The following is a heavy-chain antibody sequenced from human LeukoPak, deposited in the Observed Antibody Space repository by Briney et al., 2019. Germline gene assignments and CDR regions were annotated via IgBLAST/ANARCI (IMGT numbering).Heavy chain of an antibody. CDR3: ARDLTDHYYGRDYYYYMDV. CDR1: GGTFSSYA. D-gene: IGHD3-10*01. V-gene: IGHV1-69*13. CDR2: IIPIFGTA. J-gene: IGHJ6*03. Sequence: AAVKVSCKASGGTFSSYAISWVRQAPGQGLEWMGGIIPIFGTANYAQKFQGRVTITADESTSTAYMELCSLRSEDTAVYYCARDLTDHYYGRDYYYYMDVWGKGTTVTISS.